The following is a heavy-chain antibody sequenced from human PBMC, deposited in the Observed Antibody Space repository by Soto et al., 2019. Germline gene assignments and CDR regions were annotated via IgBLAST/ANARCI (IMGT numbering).Heavy chain of an antibody. CDR2: ISSSGTA. Sequence: EVQLVESGGALVQPGGSLRLSCAASGFTVSNLYMTWIRQAPGMGLEWVSVISSSGTAYYADSVKCRFTISIDSSKNTLFLQMYSLRAEDTEVYHCARDTFGGAYDFCHGGQGTLVTVSS. V-gene: IGHV3-66*01. J-gene: IGHJ4*02. D-gene: IGHD3-3*01. CDR3: ARDTFGGAYDFCH. CDR1: GFTVSNLY.